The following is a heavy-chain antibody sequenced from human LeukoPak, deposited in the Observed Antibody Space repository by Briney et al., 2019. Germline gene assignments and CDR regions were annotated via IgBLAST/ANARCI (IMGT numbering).Heavy chain of an antibody. CDR3: AGVAVAGTFDY. D-gene: IGHD6-19*01. Sequence: SETLSLTCTVPGGSISSYYWSRIRQPPGKGLEWIGEIYHSGSTNYNPSLKSRVTISVDKSKNQFSLKLSSVTAADTAVYYCAGVAVAGTFDYWGQGTLVTVSS. CDR1: GGSISSYY. J-gene: IGHJ4*02. V-gene: IGHV4-59*12. CDR2: IYHSGST.